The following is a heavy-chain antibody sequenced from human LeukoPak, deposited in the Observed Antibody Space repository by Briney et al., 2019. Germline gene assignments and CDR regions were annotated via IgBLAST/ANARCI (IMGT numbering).Heavy chain of an antibody. V-gene: IGHV1-18*01. CDR1: GYTFTSYG. Sequence: GASVKVSCKASGYTFTSYGISWVREAPGHGLEGMGWISAYNGNTNYAQKLQGRVTMTTDTSTSTAYMELRSLRPDDTAVYYCARDPTLYCSSTSCYSFWFDPWGQGTLVTVSS. CDR3: ARDPTLYCSSTSCYSFWFDP. D-gene: IGHD2-2*01. CDR2: ISAYNGNT. J-gene: IGHJ5*02.